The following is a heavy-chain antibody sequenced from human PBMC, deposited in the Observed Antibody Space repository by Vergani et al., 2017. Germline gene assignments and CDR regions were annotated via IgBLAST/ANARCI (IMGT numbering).Heavy chain of an antibody. J-gene: IGHJ4*02. D-gene: IGHD3-9*01. V-gene: IGHV1-46*03. CDR3: ARGDYGILTGYRY. Sequence: QVQVVQLGAEVKKPGASVKVSCKTLGYTFSTYYMHWVRQAPGQGFEWMGIINPSGGHTNYAQKFQGRATMTRDTSTSTVYMELSSLRSEDTAIYYCARGDYGILTGYRYWGQGTLVTVSA. CDR2: INPSGGHT. CDR1: GYTFSTYY.